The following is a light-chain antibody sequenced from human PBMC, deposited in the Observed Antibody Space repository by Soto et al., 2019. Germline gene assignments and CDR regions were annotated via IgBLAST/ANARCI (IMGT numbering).Light chain of an antibody. CDR1: QSVSSD. CDR3: QQYHDWPPIN. V-gene: IGKV3-15*01. J-gene: IGKJ3*01. Sequence: EIVMTQSPDTLSVSPGEGVTLSCRASQSVSSDLAWYQQKPGQSPRLLMYGASTRATDIPARFSGGGSGTEFTLTLSSLQSEDGAIYYCQQYHDWPPINFGPGTKVEIK. CDR2: GAS.